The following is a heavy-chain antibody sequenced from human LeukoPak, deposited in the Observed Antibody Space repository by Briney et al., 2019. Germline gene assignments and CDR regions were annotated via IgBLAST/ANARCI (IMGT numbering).Heavy chain of an antibody. V-gene: IGHV4-59*01. CDR1: GGSITSYY. CDR3: ASGGYCGTTSCYPKWFDP. CDR2: SYNSGNT. D-gene: IGHD2-2*01. J-gene: IGHJ5*02. Sequence: PSETLSLTCTVSGGSITSYYWSWIRQPPGKGLEWSGDSYNSGNTNYNPSLNSRVTISLDTSKNQFSLKLTPVTAADTAIYYCASGGYCGTTSCYPKWFDPWGQGTLVTVSS.